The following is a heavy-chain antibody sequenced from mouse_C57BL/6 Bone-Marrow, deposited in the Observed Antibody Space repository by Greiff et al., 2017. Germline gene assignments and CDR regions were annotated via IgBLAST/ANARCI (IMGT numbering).Heavy chain of an antibody. CDR1: GYTFTSYW. V-gene: IGHV1-55*01. CDR3: ARGGLRREDDAMDY. Sequence: QVQLQQPGAELVKPGASVKMSCKASGYTFTSYWITWVKQRPGQGLEWIGDIYPGSGSTNYNEKFKSKATLTVDTSSSTAYMQLSSLTSEDSAVXYCARGGLRREDDAMDYWGQGTSVTVSS. CDR2: IYPGSGST. D-gene: IGHD2-2*01. J-gene: IGHJ4*01.